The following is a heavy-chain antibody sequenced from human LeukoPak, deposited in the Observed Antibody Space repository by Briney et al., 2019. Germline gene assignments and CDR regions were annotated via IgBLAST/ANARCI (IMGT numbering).Heavy chain of an antibody. D-gene: IGHD1-14*01. V-gene: IGHV4-59*12. Sequence: SETLSLTCTVSGGSISSYYWSWIRQPPGKGLEWIAYISDIGSINYNPSLKSRVTISLDTSKSQFSLKLSSVTAADTAVYYCAREAGTTGTYYFDCWGQGTLVTVSS. CDR2: ISDIGSI. J-gene: IGHJ4*02. CDR3: AREAGTTGTYYFDC. CDR1: GGSISSYY.